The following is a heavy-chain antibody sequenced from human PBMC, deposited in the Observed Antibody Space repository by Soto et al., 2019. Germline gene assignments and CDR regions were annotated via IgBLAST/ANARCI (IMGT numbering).Heavy chain of an antibody. CDR2: ISGSGGST. V-gene: IGHV3-23*01. CDR3: AKEPRTRRYYYDSSGSYNWFDP. D-gene: IGHD3-22*01. CDR1: GFTFSSYA. Sequence: GGSLRLSCAASGFTFSSYAMSWVRQAPGKGLEWVSAISGSGGSTYYADSVKGRFTISRDNSKNTLYLQMNSLRAEDTAVYYCAKEPRTRRYYYDSSGSYNWFDPWGQGTLVTVSS. J-gene: IGHJ5*02.